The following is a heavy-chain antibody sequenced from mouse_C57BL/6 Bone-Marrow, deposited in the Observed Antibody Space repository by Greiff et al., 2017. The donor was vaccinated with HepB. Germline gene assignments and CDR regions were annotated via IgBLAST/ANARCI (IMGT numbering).Heavy chain of an antibody. CDR3: ARPIYYYGSSYVENYAMDY. Sequence: QVTLKESGPGILQSSQTLSLTCSFSGFSLSTSGMGVSWIRQPSGKGLEWLAHIYWDDDKRYNPSLKSRLTISKDTSRNQVFLKITSVDTADTATYYCARPIYYYGSSYVENYAMDYWGQGTSVTVSS. D-gene: IGHD1-1*01. V-gene: IGHV8-12*01. CDR2: IYWDDDK. J-gene: IGHJ4*01. CDR1: GFSLSTSGMG.